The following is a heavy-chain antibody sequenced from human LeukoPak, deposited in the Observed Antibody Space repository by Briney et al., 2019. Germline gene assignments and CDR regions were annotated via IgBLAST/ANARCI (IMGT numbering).Heavy chain of an antibody. J-gene: IGHJ3*02. CDR1: GYTFTSYD. CDR2: MNPNSGNT. Sequence: ASVKVSCKASGYTFTSYDINWVRQATGQGLEWMGWMNPNSGNTGYAQKFQGRVTITRNTSISTAYMELSSLRSEDTAVYYCARSEQQQWDAFDIWGQGTMVTVSS. D-gene: IGHD6-13*01. V-gene: IGHV1-8*03. CDR3: ARSEQQQWDAFDI.